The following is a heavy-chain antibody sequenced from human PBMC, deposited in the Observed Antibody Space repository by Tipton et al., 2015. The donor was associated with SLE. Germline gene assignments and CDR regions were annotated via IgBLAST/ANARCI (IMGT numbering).Heavy chain of an antibody. D-gene: IGHD6-6*01. CDR1: GGSISSGNYY. CDR3: ARGGPSSKWLDP. J-gene: IGHJ5*02. Sequence: TLSLTCTVSGGSISSGNYYWSWIRQPPGKGLEWIGYIYYRGTTNYNSSLKSRVTISVDTSKNQFSLKLNSVTAADTAVYYCARGGPSSKWLDPWGRGTQVTVSS. CDR2: IYYRGTT. V-gene: IGHV4-61*01.